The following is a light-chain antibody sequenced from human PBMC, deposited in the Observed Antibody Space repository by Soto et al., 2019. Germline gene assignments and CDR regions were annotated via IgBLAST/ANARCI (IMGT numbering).Light chain of an antibody. CDR1: SSNIGSNT. CDR3: AAWDDSLNGAV. CDR2: NNN. Sequence: QSVLTQPPSASGTPGQRVTICCSGSSSNIGSNTVNWYQQLPGTAPKLLIYNNNQRPSGVPDRFSGSKSGTSASLAISGLQSEDEADYYCAAWDDSLNGAVFGVGTKLTVL. J-gene: IGLJ2*01. V-gene: IGLV1-44*01.